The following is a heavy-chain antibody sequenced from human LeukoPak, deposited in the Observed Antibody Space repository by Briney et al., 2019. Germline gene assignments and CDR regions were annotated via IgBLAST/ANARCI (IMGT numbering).Heavy chain of an antibody. J-gene: IGHJ4*02. CDR1: GGSISSYY. V-gene: IGHV4-59*01. Sequence: SETLSLTCIVSGGSISSYYWSWIRQPPGKGLEWIGYIYYSGSTNYKPSLKSRVTISVDTSKNQFSLKLSSVTAADTAVYYCAGGPDKEYFDYWGQETLVTVSS. CDR2: IYYSGST. CDR3: AGGPDKEYFDY.